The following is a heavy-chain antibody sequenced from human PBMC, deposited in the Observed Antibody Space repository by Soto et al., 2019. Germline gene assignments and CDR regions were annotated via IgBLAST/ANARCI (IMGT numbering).Heavy chain of an antibody. CDR3: ARGSSGVTISY. V-gene: IGHV4-34*01. CDR2: INHSGST. CDR1: GGSFSGYY. Sequence: SLTCAVYGGSFSGYYWSWIRQPPGKGLEWIGEINHSGSTNYNPSLKSRVTISVDTSKNQFSLKLSSVTAADTAVYYCARGSSGVTISYWGQGTLVTVSS. J-gene: IGHJ4*02. D-gene: IGHD2-21*02.